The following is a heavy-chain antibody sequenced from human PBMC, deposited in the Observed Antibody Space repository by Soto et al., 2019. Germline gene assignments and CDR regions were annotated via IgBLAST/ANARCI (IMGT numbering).Heavy chain of an antibody. Sequence: ASVKVSCKASGYSFTDYHIHWVRQAPGQGLEWLGRINPKSGGTSTAQKFQGWVTMTTDTSISTASMELTMLTSDDTAIYYCARGDSTDCSNGVCSFFYNHDMDVWGQGPTVTVSS. CDR1: GYSFTDYH. CDR2: INPKSGGT. D-gene: IGHD2-8*01. CDR3: ARGDSTDCSNGVCSFFYNHDMDV. J-gene: IGHJ6*02. V-gene: IGHV1-2*04.